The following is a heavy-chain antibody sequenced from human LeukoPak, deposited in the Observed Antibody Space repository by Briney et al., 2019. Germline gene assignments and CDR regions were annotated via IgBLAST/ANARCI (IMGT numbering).Heavy chain of an antibody. CDR1: GGSISSYY. Sequence: SETLSLTCSVSGGSISSYYWSWIRQPPGKGLEWIGYIYYSGSTNYNPSLKSRVTISEDTSKNQFPLKLSSVTAADTAVYYCARGDGYNFDYWGQGTLVTVSS. J-gene: IGHJ4*02. CDR2: IYYSGST. V-gene: IGHV4-59*01. D-gene: IGHD5-24*01. CDR3: ARGDGYNFDY.